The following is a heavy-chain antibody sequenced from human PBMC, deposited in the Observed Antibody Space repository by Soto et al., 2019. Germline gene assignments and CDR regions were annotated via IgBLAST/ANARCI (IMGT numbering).Heavy chain of an antibody. Sequence: QVQLQESGPGLVKPSETLSLTCTVSGGSISSYYWSWIRQPPGKGLEWIGYIYYSGSTNYNPSLKRRVTIAGDASTXQFSLKLSSVTAADTAVYYCARSDVDIVADWSFDLWGRGTLVTVSS. D-gene: IGHD5-12*01. CDR3: ARSDVDIVADWSFDL. CDR2: IYYSGST. V-gene: IGHV4-59*01. J-gene: IGHJ2*01. CDR1: GGSISSYY.